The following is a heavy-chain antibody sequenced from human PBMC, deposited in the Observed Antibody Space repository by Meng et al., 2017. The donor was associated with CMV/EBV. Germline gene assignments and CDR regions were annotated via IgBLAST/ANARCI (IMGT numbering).Heavy chain of an antibody. V-gene: IGHV1-2*02. CDR3: ARGYYYDSSGYYY. CDR1: GYTFTGYY. J-gene: IGHJ4*02. Sequence: QVQLVKSGAEVXXXXXIXKAXCKASGYTFTGYYMHWVRQAPGQGLEWMGWINPNSGGTNYAQKFQGRVTMTRDTSISTAYMELSRLRSDDTAVYYCARGYYYDSSGYYYWGQGTLVTVSS. CDR2: INPNSGGT. D-gene: IGHD3-22*01.